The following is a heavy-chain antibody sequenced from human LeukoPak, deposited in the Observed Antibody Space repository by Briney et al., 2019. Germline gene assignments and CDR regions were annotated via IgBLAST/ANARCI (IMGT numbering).Heavy chain of an antibody. CDR2: INPSGGST. V-gene: IGHV1-46*01. CDR3: ARDGPRIAALGEDFDY. Sequence: VASVKVSCKASGYTFTSYYMHWVRQAPGQGLEWMGIINPSGGSTSYAQKFQGRVTMTRDTSTSTVYMKLSSLRSEDTAVYYCARDGPRIAALGEDFDYWGQGTLVTVSS. J-gene: IGHJ4*02. D-gene: IGHD6-6*01. CDR1: GYTFTSYY.